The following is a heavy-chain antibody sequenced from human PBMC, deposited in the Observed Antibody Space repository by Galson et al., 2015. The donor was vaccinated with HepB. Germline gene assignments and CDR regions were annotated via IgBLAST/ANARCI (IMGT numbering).Heavy chain of an antibody. CDR1: GFTFTRYW. V-gene: IGHV3-7*03. CDR3: ARGERAYDFSDYYYYYYMDV. CDR2: IKQDGSEK. J-gene: IGHJ6*03. Sequence: SLRLSCAASGFTFTRYWMSWVRQAPGKGLEWVANIKQDGSEKYYVDPVKGRFTVSRDNAKNSLYLQMNSLRADDTAVYYCARGERAYDFSDYYYYYYMDVWGKGTTVTVSS. D-gene: IGHD3-3*01.